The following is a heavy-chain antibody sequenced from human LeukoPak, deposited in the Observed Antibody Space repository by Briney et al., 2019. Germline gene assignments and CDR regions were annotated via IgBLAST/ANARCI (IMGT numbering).Heavy chain of an antibody. V-gene: IGHV4-39*01. D-gene: IGHD3-9*01. Sequence: PSETLSLTCTVSGGSISSSTYYWGWIRQPPGNGLEWIGSFYYSGSTHYNPSLKSRVTISVDTSKNQFSLKLSSVTAADTAVYYCARLSPYYDILTGYYKDYWGQGTLVTVSS. CDR1: GGSISSSTYY. CDR2: FYYSGST. CDR3: ARLSPYYDILTGYYKDY. J-gene: IGHJ4*02.